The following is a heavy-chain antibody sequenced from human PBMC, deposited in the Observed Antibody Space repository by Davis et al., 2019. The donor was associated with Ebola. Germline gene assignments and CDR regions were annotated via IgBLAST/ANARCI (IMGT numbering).Heavy chain of an antibody. CDR1: GGSISSHY. CDR3: ARMPTVTADHWYFDL. Sequence: MPSETLSLTCTVSGGSISSHYWTWIRQPPGKGLEWIGHIHYSGSTHYNPSLKSRVTTSVDTSKNQFSLSLSSVTAADTAVYYCARMPTVTADHWYFDLWGRGTLVAVSS. D-gene: IGHD4-17*01. J-gene: IGHJ2*01. CDR2: IHYSGST. V-gene: IGHV4-59*11.